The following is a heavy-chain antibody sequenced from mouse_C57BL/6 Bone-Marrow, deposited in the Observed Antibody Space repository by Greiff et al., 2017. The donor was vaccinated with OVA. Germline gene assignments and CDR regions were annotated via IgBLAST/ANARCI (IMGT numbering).Heavy chain of an antibody. D-gene: IGHD2-12*01. CDR2: IYPGDGDT. CDR1: GYAFSSSW. CDR3: ARWGYYRGAGFAY. V-gene: IGHV1-82*01. J-gene: IGHJ3*01. Sequence: QVQLQQSGPELVKPGASVKISCKASGYAFSSSWMNWVKQRPGKGLEWIGRIYPGDGDTNYNGKFKGKATLTADKSSSTAYMQLSSLTSEDSAVYFCARWGYYRGAGFAYGAKGLWSLSLQ.